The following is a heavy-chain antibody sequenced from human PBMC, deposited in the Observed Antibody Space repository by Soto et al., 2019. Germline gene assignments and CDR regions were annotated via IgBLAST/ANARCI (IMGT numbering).Heavy chain of an antibody. D-gene: IGHD4-17*01. V-gene: IGHV3-11*01. J-gene: IGHJ5*02. CDR2: ISRSGKTI. CDR1: GFTFSDYH. CDR3: ARGLHSGDYVDSLDP. Sequence: GGSLRLSCAASGFTFSDYHMSWIRQAPGEGLEWVSYISRSGKTIHYADSVKGRFTISRDNAKSSLYLQMKSLGGDDTAVYYCARGLHSGDYVDSLDPWGQGTLVTVSS.